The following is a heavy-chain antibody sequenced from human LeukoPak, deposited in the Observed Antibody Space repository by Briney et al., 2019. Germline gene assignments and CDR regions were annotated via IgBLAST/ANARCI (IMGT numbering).Heavy chain of an antibody. CDR3: AKGSAGGRPYYFDY. CDR1: GFTFSSYA. CDR2: ISGSGGST. V-gene: IGHV3-23*01. Sequence: GGSLRLSCAASGFTFSSYAMGWVRQAPGKGLEWVSAISGSGGSTYYTDSVKGRFTISRDNSNNTLYLQMNSLRAEDTAIYYCAKGSAGGRPYYFDYWGQGTLVPVSS. D-gene: IGHD6-13*01. J-gene: IGHJ4*02.